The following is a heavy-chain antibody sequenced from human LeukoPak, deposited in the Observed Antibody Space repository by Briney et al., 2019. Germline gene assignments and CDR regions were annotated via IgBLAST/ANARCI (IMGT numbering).Heavy chain of an antibody. V-gene: IGHV3-30*02. CDR2: IRYDGSNK. CDR1: GFTFSSYG. Sequence: GGPLRLSCAASGFTFSSYGMHWVRQAPGKGLEWVAFIRYDGSNKYYADSVKGRFTISRDNSKNTLYLQMNSLRAEDTAVYYCAKEDYDSSGPGPFDYWGQGTLVTVSS. J-gene: IGHJ4*02. CDR3: AKEDYDSSGPGPFDY. D-gene: IGHD3-22*01.